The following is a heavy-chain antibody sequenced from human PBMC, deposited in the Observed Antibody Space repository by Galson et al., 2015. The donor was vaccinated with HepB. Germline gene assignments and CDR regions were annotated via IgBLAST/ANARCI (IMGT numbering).Heavy chain of an antibody. CDR1: GFTFDDYA. Sequence: SLRLSCAASGFTFDDYAMHWVRQAPGKGLEWVSGISWNSGSIGYADSVKGRFTISRDNAKNSLYLQMNSLRAEDTALYYCAKAWGYYGPDAFDIWGQGTMVTVSS. D-gene: IGHD1-26*01. V-gene: IGHV3-9*01. CDR2: ISWNSGSI. CDR3: AKAWGYYGPDAFDI. J-gene: IGHJ3*02.